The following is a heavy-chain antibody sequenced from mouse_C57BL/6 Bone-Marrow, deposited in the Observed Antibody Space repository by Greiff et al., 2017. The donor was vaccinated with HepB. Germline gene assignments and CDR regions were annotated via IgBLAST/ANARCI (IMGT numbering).Heavy chain of an antibody. CDR1: GYTFTSYW. CDR3: ARLATVVSTDYAMDY. J-gene: IGHJ4*01. V-gene: IGHV1-69*01. Sequence: QVQLQQPGAELVMPGASVKLSCKASGYTFTSYWMHWVKQRPGQGLEWIGEIDPSDSYTNYNQKFKGKSTLTVAKSSSTAYMQLSSLTSEDSAVYYCARLATVVSTDYAMDYWGQGTSVTVSS. CDR2: IDPSDSYT. D-gene: IGHD1-1*01.